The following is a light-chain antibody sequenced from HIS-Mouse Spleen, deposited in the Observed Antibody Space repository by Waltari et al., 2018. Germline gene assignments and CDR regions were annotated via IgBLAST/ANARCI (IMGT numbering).Light chain of an antibody. V-gene: IGLV2-11*01. Sequence: QSALTQPRSVSGSPGQSVTISCTGTSSDVGGYNSLSWYHQHPGQAPKLLIYEVSNRPSGVPDRFSGSKSGNTASLTISGLQAEDEADYYCCSYAGSYTWVFGGGTKLTVL. CDR2: EVS. J-gene: IGLJ3*02. CDR1: SSDVGGYNS. CDR3: CSYAGSYTWV.